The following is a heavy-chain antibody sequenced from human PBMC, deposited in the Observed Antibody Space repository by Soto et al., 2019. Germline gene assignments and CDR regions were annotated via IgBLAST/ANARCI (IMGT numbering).Heavy chain of an antibody. CDR2: IWYDGSNK. CDR1: GFTFSSYG. D-gene: IGHD6-19*01. J-gene: IGHJ6*02. V-gene: IGHV3-33*01. CDR3: ARERIAVAGAYYYGMDV. Sequence: QVQLVESGGGVVQPGRSLRLSCAASGFTFSSYGMHWVRQAPGKGLEWVAVIWYDGSNKYYAESVKGRFTISRDNSKNTLYLQMNSLRAEDTAVYYCARERIAVAGAYYYGMDVWGQGTTVTVSS.